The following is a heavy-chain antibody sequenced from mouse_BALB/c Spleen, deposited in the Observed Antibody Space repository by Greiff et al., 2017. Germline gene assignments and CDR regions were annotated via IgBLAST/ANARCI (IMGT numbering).Heavy chain of an antibody. CDR1: GFSLTSYG. V-gene: IGHV2-9*02. J-gene: IGHJ3*01. CDR3: ARAYDGYSLAY. CDR2: IWAGGST. D-gene: IGHD2-3*01. Sequence: VKLMESGPGLVAPSQSLSITCTVSGFSLTSYGVHWVRQPPGKGLEWLGVIWAGGSTNYNSALMSRLSISKDNSKSQVFLKMNSLQTDDTAMYYCARAYDGYSLAYWGQGTLVTVSA.